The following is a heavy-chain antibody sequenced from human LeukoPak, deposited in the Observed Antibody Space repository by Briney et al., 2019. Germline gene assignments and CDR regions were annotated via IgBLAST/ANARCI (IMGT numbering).Heavy chain of an antibody. Sequence: GASVKVSCKASGYTFTGYYMHWVRQAPGQGLEWMGWINPNSGGTNYAQKFQGRVTMTRDTSISTAYMELSRLRSDDTAVYYCARDRRDDFWSGYSSYGMDVWGQGTAVTVSS. D-gene: IGHD3-3*01. CDR3: ARDRRDDFWSGYSSYGMDV. V-gene: IGHV1-2*02. CDR1: GYTFTGYY. J-gene: IGHJ6*02. CDR2: INPNSGGT.